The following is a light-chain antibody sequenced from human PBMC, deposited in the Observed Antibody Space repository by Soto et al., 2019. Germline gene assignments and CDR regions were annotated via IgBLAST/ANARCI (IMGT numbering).Light chain of an antibody. CDR2: GAS. J-gene: IGKJ1*01. CDR1: QSVSSN. Sequence: EIVMTQSPATLSVSPGERATLSCRASQSVSSNLAWYQQKPVQAPRLLIYGASTRATGIPARFSGGGSGTEFTLTISSLQSEDFAVYSCQQYNNWPPWTFGQGTKVEIK. V-gene: IGKV3-15*01. CDR3: QQYNNWPPWT.